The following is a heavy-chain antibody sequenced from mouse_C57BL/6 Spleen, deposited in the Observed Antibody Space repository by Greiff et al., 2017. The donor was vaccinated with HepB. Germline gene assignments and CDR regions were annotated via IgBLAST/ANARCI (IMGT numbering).Heavy chain of an antibody. Sequence: EVMLVESGGDLVKPGGSLKLSCAASGFTFSSYGMSWVRQTPDKRLEWVATISSGGSYTYYPDSVKGRFTISRDNAKNTLYLQMSSLTSEGTAMYYCARQRGYGSSSAWFAYWGQGTLVTVSA. D-gene: IGHD1-1*01. CDR3: ARQRGYGSSSAWFAY. V-gene: IGHV5-6*01. CDR2: ISSGGSYT. CDR1: GFTFSSYG. J-gene: IGHJ3*01.